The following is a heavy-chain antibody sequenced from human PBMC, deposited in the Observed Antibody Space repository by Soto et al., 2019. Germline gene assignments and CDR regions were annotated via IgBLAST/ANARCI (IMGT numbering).Heavy chain of an antibody. CDR2: ISAYNGKT. CDR1: GYTFTSYA. J-gene: IGHJ4*02. CDR3: ARDAPPADF. V-gene: IGHV1-18*01. Sequence: QVQLVQSGAEVKKTGASVKVSCKASGYTFTSYASSWVRQDPGQGLEWMGWISAYNGKTNYAQRLQGRVTMTTDTSTSTAYMELRILRSDDTAEYYCARDAPPADFWGQGTLVTVSS.